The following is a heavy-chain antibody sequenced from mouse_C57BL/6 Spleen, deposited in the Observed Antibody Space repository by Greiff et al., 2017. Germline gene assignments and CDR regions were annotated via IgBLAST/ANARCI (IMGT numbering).Heavy chain of an antibody. Sequence: DVMLVESGGGLVQPGGSLKLSCAASGFTFSDYGMAWVRQAPRKGPEWVAFISNLAYSIYYADTVTGRFTISRENAKNTLYLEMSSLRSEDTAMYYCARHAHDYAMDYWGQGTSVTVSS. V-gene: IGHV5-15*01. CDR3: ARHAHDYAMDY. CDR1: GFTFSDYG. J-gene: IGHJ4*01. CDR2: ISNLAYSI.